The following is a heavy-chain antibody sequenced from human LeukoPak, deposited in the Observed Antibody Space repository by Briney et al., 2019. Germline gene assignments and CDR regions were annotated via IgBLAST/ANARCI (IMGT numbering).Heavy chain of an antibody. D-gene: IGHD5-12*01. CDR1: GGSSSSYY. V-gene: IGHV4-59*01. CDR2: IYYSGST. CDR3: ARSPGGIYSGYEFDY. Sequence: SETLSLTCTVSGGSSSSYYLSWIRQPPGKGLEWIGYIYYSGSTNYNPSLKSRVTISVDTSKNQFSLKLSSVTAADTAVYYCARSPGGIYSGYEFDYWGQGTLVTVSS. J-gene: IGHJ4*02.